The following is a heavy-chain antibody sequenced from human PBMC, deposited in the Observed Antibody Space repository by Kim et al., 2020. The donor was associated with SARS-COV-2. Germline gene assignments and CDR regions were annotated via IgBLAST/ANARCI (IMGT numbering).Heavy chain of an antibody. J-gene: IGHJ2*01. CDR2: IYYSGNT. V-gene: IGHV4-39*01. Sequence: SETLSLTCTVSGGSITSSSYYWGWIRQPPGKGLEWIGSIYYSGNTYYNPSLKSRVTISVDTSKNQFSLKLSSVTAADTAVYYCARLLDFWSGQTNWDFDLWGRGTLVTVSS. CDR3: ARLLDFWSGQTNWDFDL. D-gene: IGHD3-3*01. CDR1: GGSITSSSYY.